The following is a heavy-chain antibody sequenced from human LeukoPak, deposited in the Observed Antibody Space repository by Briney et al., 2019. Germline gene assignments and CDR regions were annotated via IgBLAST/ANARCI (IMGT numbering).Heavy chain of an antibody. CDR3: ARECTYNYDYSFDY. J-gene: IGHJ4*02. D-gene: IGHD5-12*01. Sequence: GGSLRLSCAASGFSVSNNYMSWVRQAPGKGLEWVSIIYSGGDTYYADSVKGRFTISRDNSKDTLYLQMNSLRAEDTAVYYCARECTYNYDYSFDYWGQGTLVTVAS. CDR1: GFSVSNNY. CDR2: IYSGGDT. V-gene: IGHV3-53*01.